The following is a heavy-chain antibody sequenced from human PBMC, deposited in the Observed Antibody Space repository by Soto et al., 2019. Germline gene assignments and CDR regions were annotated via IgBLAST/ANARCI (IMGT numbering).Heavy chain of an antibody. V-gene: IGHV4-34*01. J-gene: IGHJ4*02. CDR2: INHSGST. Sequence: SETLSLTCAVYGGYFSGYYWSWIRQPPGKGLEWIGEINHSGSTNYNPSLKSRVTISVDTSKNQFSLKLSSVAAADTAVYYCARSIAVAGRPYYFDYWGQGTLVTVSS. CDR3: ARSIAVAGRPYYFDY. CDR1: GGYFSGYY. D-gene: IGHD6-19*01.